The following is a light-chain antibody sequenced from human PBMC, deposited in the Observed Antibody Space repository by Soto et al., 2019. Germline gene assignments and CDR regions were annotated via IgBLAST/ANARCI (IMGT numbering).Light chain of an antibody. CDR3: QQYGSSFMWT. V-gene: IGKV3-20*01. J-gene: IGKJ1*01. CDR1: QSVSSSY. Sequence: EIVLTQSPGTLSLSPGERATLSCRASQSVSSSYLAWYQQKPGQAPRLLIYGASSRATGIPDRFSGSGSGTDFTLTISRLEPEDFAVYXCQQYGSSFMWTFGQGTKVEIK. CDR2: GAS.